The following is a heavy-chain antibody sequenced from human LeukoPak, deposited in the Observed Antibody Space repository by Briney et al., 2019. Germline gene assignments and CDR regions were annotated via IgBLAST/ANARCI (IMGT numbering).Heavy chain of an antibody. CDR3: ARDYRSYYDTGFDP. J-gene: IGHJ5*02. D-gene: IGHD3-22*01. V-gene: IGHV4-39*07. CDR1: GGSISSSSYY. Sequence: SETLSLTCTVSGGSISSSSYYWGWIRQPPGKGLEWIGSIYYSGSTYYNPSLKSRVTISVDTSKNQFSLKLSSVTAADTAVYYCARDYRSYYDTGFDPWGQGTLVTVSS. CDR2: IYYSGST.